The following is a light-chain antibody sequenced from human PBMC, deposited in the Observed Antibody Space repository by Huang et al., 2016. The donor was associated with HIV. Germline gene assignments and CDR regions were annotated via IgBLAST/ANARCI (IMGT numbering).Light chain of an antibody. Sequence: DIQMTQSPSSVSASVGDRVTITCRASQGISNWLAWYQQKPGKAPTLLIYGATNLQSGAPSRFSGGGSGTFFTLTISSLQPEDSAIYYCQQANSFPEPSFGGGTRVEI. CDR3: QQANSFPEPS. CDR1: QGISNW. V-gene: IGKV1-12*01. J-gene: IGKJ4*01. CDR2: GAT.